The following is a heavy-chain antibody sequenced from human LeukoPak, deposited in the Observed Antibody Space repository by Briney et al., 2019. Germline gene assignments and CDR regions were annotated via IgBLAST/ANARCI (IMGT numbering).Heavy chain of an antibody. J-gene: IGHJ4*02. CDR1: XFXXXXXX. V-gene: IGHV3-23*01. Sequence: PGGSLRLSCAASXFXXXXXXXXXVXXXPGXXXXXVXGXSGIXDNTYXEDSVKGRFTISRDNSKNTMYLEMNSLRADDTAXYXCAKVGPAAARDYWGQGTLVTVSS. CDR3: AKVGPAAARDY. CDR2: XSGIXDNT. D-gene: IGHD2-2*01.